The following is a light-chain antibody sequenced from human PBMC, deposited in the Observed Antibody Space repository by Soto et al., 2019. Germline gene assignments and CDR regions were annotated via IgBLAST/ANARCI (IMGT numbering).Light chain of an antibody. V-gene: IGKV3-11*01. CDR3: QQRRVWPLT. CDR1: QSVSNY. J-gene: IGKJ4*01. CDR2: DSS. Sequence: VLTQSPAILSLSPGERATLSCRASQSVSNYLAWYQQRPGQAPRLLIYDSSNRTTGVPARFSASGSGTDFTLTISSLEPEEFAVYYCQQRRVWPLTFGGGKKVEIK.